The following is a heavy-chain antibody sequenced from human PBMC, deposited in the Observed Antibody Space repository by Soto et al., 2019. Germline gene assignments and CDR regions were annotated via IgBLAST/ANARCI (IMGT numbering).Heavy chain of an antibody. CDR3: GTWAWAW. Sequence: QLLQSGAEEKKPGASVKISCKASGYTFSAYAIHWVRQAPGQGLQWVGWINAGSGDTRYAPQFQGRLIITRDTPACTAYMELSSLRPNAPAMFYCGTWAWAWGGQGTRATFSS. D-gene: IGHD1-26*01. V-gene: IGHV1-3*05. CDR2: INAGSGDT. CDR1: GYTFSAYA. J-gene: IGHJ4*02.